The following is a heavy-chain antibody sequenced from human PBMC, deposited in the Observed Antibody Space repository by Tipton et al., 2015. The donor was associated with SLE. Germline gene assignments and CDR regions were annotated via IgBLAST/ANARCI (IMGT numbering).Heavy chain of an antibody. CDR3: AREVGTSSGWYFSYWYFDL. CDR1: GYSISSGYY. V-gene: IGHV4-38-2*02. D-gene: IGHD6-19*01. Sequence: TLSLTCDVSGYSISSGYYWGWIRQPPGQGLEWIGSIYHTGTTYYNPSLKSRVTISVDTSKNQFSLKLSSVTAADTAVYYCAREVGTSSGWYFSYWYFDLWGRGTLVTVSS. CDR2: IYHTGTT. J-gene: IGHJ2*01.